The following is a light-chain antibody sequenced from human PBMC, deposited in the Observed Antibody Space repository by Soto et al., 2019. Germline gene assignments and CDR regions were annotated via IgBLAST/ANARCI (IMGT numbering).Light chain of an antibody. Sequence: QLVLTQSPSASASLGASVKLTCTLISGHSSYAIAWHQQQPEKGPRYLMKLNSDGSHSKGDGIPDRFSGSSSGAERYLTISSLQSEDEADYYCQTWGTGIVVFGGGTKLTVL. V-gene: IGLV4-69*01. CDR2: LNSDGSH. CDR1: SGHSSYA. J-gene: IGLJ2*01. CDR3: QTWGTGIVV.